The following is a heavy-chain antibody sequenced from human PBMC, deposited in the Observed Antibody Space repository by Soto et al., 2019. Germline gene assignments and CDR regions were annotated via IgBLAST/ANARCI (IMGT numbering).Heavy chain of an antibody. CDR2: IYYSGST. CDR3: ARSVAGYYYYYMDV. V-gene: IGHV4-39*07. J-gene: IGHJ6*03. Sequence: SETLSLTCTVSGGSINNNNYYWGRIRQPPGKGPEWIGSIYYSGSTYYNPPLKSRVTISVDTSKNQFSLKLSSVTAADTAVYYCARSVAGYYYYYMDVWGKGTTVTVSS. CDR1: GGSINNNNYY. D-gene: IGHD6-19*01.